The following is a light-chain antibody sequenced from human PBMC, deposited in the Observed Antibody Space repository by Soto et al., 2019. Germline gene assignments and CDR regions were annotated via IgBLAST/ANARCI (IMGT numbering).Light chain of an antibody. V-gene: IGKV3-20*01. Sequence: EIVLXQXPXTLSLSPGERATLSCRASQSVSSSFLAWYQQKPGQAPRLLIYGASSRATGIPDRFSGSGSGTDFTLTISRLEPEDFAVYYCQQYGSSPYTFGQGTKLEIK. CDR2: GAS. CDR1: QSVSSSF. J-gene: IGKJ2*01. CDR3: QQYGSSPYT.